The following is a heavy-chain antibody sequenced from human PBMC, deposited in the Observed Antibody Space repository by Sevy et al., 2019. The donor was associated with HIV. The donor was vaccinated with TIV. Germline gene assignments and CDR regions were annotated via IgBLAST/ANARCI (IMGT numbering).Heavy chain of an antibody. J-gene: IGHJ6*03. CDR1: GVSITRSY. D-gene: IGHD6-6*01. CDR3: ARGGAGRQFDYYYYMDV. CDR2: VYYTGKT. V-gene: IGHV4-59*01. Sequence: SETLSLTCNVSGVSITRSYWNWIRQTPGKGLEWIAFVYYTGKTNYNPSLKSRVTVSLDTSKSQCSLKLSSVTAADTAVYYCARGGAGRQFDYYYYMDVWGKGTTVTVSS.